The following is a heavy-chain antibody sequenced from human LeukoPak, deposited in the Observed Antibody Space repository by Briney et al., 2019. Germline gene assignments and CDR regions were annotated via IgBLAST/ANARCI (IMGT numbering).Heavy chain of an antibody. CDR3: ASGTTVVTPGLDY. CDR2: INPNSGGT. D-gene: IGHD4-23*01. CDR1: GYTFTGYY. J-gene: IGHJ4*02. V-gene: IGHV1-2*02. Sequence: GASVKVSCKASGYTFTGYYMHWVRQAPGQGLEWMGWINPNSGGTNYAQKFQGRATMTGDTSISTAYMELSRLRSDDTAVYYCASGTTVVTPGLDYWGQGTLVTVS.